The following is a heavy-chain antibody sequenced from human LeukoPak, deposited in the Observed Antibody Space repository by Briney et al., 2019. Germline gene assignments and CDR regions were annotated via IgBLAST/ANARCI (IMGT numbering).Heavy chain of an antibody. CDR1: GYTFTSYF. CDR2: INPSGGST. V-gene: IGHV1-46*01. Sequence: ASVKVSCKASGYTFTSYFMHWVRQAPGQGLEWMGIINPSGGSTSYAQTFQGRVAMTRDTSTNTVYMELSSLRSEDTAVYYCARAGGITIFAVVTAPYYQCYGLDVWGQGTTVTVSS. D-gene: IGHD3-3*01. CDR3: ARAGGITIFAVVTAPYYQCYGLDV. J-gene: IGHJ6*02.